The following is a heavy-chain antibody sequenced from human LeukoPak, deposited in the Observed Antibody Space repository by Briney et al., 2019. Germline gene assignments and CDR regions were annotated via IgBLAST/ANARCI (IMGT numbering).Heavy chain of an antibody. CDR3: ARDLDSDY. Sequence: GGSLRLSCAASGFTFSNYAMSWVRQAPGKGLEWVSTISGSGSSTYYADSVKGRFTISRDNSKNTLYLQMNSLRAEDTAVYYCARDLDSDYWGQGTLVTVSS. D-gene: IGHD3/OR15-3a*01. V-gene: IGHV3-23*01. J-gene: IGHJ4*02. CDR2: ISGSGSST. CDR1: GFTFSNYA.